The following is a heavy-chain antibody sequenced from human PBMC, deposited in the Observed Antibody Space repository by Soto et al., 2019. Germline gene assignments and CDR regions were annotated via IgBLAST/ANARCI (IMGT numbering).Heavy chain of an antibody. D-gene: IGHD4-4*01. Sequence: GGSLRLSCAASGFTFSSYSMNWVRQAPGKGLEWVSYISSSSSTIYYADSVKGRFTISRDNAKNSLYLQMNSLRAEDTAVYYCARVDYSNFAWTSYFDYWGQGTLVTVSS. CDR3: ARVDYSNFAWTSYFDY. J-gene: IGHJ4*02. V-gene: IGHV3-48*01. CDR1: GFTFSSYS. CDR2: ISSSSSTI.